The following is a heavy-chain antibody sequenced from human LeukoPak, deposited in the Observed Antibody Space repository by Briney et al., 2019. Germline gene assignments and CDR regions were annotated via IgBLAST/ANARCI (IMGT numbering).Heavy chain of an antibody. D-gene: IGHD3-10*01. CDR3: ARGDGSGSGRWFDP. V-gene: IGHV4-30-2*01. CDR1: GASISSGTYS. J-gene: IGHJ5*02. Sequence: SETLSLTCTVSGASISSGTYSWSWLRQPPGEGLEWIGYIYHTGSTYYNPSLKGRVTISVDRSKNQFSLNLNFVTAADTALYYCARGDGSGSGRWFDPWGQGTLITVSS. CDR2: IYHTGST.